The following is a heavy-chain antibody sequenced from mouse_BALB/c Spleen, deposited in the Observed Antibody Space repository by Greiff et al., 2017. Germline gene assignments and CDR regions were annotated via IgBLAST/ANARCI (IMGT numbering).Heavy chain of an antibody. CDR3: ARGRDYYGNYWYFDV. J-gene: IGHJ1*01. V-gene: IGHV5-6-5*01. CDR1: GFTFSSYA. D-gene: IGHD1-1*01. Sequence: DVMLVESGGGLVKPGGSLKLSCAASGFTFSSYAMSWVRQTPEKRLEWVASISSGGSTYYPDSVKGRFTISRDNARNILYLQMSSLRSEDTAMYYCARGRDYYGNYWYFDVWGAGTTVTVSS. CDR2: ISSGGST.